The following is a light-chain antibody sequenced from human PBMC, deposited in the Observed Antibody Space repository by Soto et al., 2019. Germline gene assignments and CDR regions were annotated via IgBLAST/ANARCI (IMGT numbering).Light chain of an antibody. CDR2: DAS. Sequence: EIVLTQSPATLSLSPGERATLSCRASQSVSSYLAWYQQKPGQAPRLLIYDASNRATGIPARFSGSGSGTDFTLTISRLGPEDFAVYYCQQYGSSPPITFGQGTKVDIK. J-gene: IGKJ1*01. V-gene: IGKV3-20*01. CDR1: QSVSSY. CDR3: QQYGSSPPIT.